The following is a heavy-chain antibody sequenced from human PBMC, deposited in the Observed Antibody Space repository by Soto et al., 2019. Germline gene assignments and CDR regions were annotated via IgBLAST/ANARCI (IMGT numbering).Heavy chain of an antibody. Sequence: PGESLKISCKGSGYSFTSYWIGWVRQMPGKGLEWMGIIYPGDSDTRYSPSFQGQVTISADKSISTAYLQWSSLKASDTAMYYCARVFHLGELSLLEAFDIWGKGTMVTGSS. V-gene: IGHV5-51*01. J-gene: IGHJ3*02. CDR1: GYSFTSYW. CDR2: IYPGDSDT. D-gene: IGHD3-16*02. CDR3: ARVFHLGELSLLEAFDI.